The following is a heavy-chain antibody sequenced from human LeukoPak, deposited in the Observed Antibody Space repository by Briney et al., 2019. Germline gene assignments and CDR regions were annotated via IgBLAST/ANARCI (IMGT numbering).Heavy chain of an antibody. CDR1: GFTFSSYS. J-gene: IGHJ4*02. CDR3: ARVDNYYDASGYYDY. Sequence: GGSLRLSCAASGFTFSSYSMNWVRQAPGKGLEWLSYISSSSSTIYYADSVKGRFTISRDNAKNSLYLQMNSLRAEDTAIYYCARVDNYYDASGYYDYWGQGTLVTVSS. CDR2: ISSSSSTI. D-gene: IGHD3-22*01. V-gene: IGHV3-48*04.